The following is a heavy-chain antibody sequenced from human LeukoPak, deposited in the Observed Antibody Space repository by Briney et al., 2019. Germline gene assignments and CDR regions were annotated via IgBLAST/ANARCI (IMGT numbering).Heavy chain of an antibody. V-gene: IGHV1-3*01. Sequence: ASVKVSCKASGYTFTTYSIHWVRQAPGQRLEWMGWINAGNGNTKYSQKFQGRVTITRDTSASTAYMELSSLRSEDTAVYYCARDLHYYDSSGYYTGFDYWGQGTLVTVSS. CDR1: GYTFTTYS. CDR2: INAGNGNT. D-gene: IGHD3-22*01. CDR3: ARDLHYYDSSGYYTGFDY. J-gene: IGHJ4*02.